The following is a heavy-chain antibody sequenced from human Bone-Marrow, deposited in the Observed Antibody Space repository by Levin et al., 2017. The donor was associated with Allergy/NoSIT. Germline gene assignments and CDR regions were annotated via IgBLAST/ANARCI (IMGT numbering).Heavy chain of an antibody. Sequence: SETLSLTCTVSGGSISSTNYYWGWIRQSPGKGLEWIGSIYYSGSTYYNPSLKSRVTISVDTSNNQFSLNLSSVTAADTTVYYCATAPREDYDSSGYYFFESWGQGNLVTVSS. D-gene: IGHD3-22*01. V-gene: IGHV4-39*01. CDR2: IYYSGST. CDR3: ATAPREDYDSSGYYFFES. J-gene: IGHJ4*02. CDR1: GGSISSTNYY.